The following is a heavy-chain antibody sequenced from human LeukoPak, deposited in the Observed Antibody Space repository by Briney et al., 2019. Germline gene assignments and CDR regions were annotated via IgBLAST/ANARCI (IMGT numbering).Heavy chain of an antibody. J-gene: IGHJ5*02. Sequence: GGSLRLSCAASGFTFKSYCMHWVRQATGKGLVWVSRIDEDGKTIDYADSVKGRFTISRDNAKDTLYLQMSSLRDEDTAVYYCVSDLCGGDDQWGRGTLVTVSS. CDR1: GFTFKSYC. D-gene: IGHD3-3*01. V-gene: IGHV3-74*01. CDR2: IDEDGKTI. CDR3: VSDLCGGDDQ.